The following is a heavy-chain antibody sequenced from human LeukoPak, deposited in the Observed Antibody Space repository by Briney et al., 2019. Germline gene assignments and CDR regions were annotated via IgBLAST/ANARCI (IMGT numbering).Heavy chain of an antibody. CDR3: AGRGLTTGWTFDY. D-gene: IGHD6-19*01. V-gene: IGHV4-4*07. CDR2: IHTSGRT. CDR1: GGSISTYY. Sequence: SETLSLTCSVSGGSISTYYWSWIRQPAGKGLEWIAQIHTSGRTDFNPSLKSRVSISMDTPNNQFSLMINSVTAADTAIYYCAGRGLTTGWTFDYWGHGTQVTVSS. J-gene: IGHJ4*01.